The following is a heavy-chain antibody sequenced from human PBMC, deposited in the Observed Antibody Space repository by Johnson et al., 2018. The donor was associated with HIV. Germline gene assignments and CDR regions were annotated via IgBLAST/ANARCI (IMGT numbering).Heavy chain of an antibody. CDR1: GFTFSDYY. D-gene: IGHD6-13*01. Sequence: VQLVESGGGLVKPGGSLRLSCSASGFTFSDYYITWIRQAPGQGLEWISYISSSGSTIYYADSVKGRFPSSRDNSKNSLYLQMNSLRDEDTAVYYCAKDPWVSSWTNDAWDFWGQGTMVTVSS. CDR2: ISSSGSTI. V-gene: IGHV3-11*04. CDR3: AKDPWVSSWTNDAWDF. J-gene: IGHJ3*01.